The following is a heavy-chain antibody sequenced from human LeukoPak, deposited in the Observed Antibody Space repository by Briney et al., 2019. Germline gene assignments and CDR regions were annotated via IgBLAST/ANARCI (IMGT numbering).Heavy chain of an antibody. Sequence: EPSETLSLTCTVSGYSISSGYYWGWIRQPPGKGLEWIGSIYHSGSTYYNPSLKSRVTISVETSKTKFSLKLSSVTAADTAVYYCARAYSGSYLNYYYYYMDVWGKGTTVTVSS. D-gene: IGHD1-26*01. CDR3: ARAYSGSYLNYYYYYMDV. J-gene: IGHJ6*03. V-gene: IGHV4-38-2*02. CDR1: GYSISSGYY. CDR2: IYHSGST.